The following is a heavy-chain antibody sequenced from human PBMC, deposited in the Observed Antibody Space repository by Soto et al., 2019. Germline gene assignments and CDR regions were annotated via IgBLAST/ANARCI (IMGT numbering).Heavy chain of an antibody. CDR1: GFTCSNYG. D-gene: IGHD3-10*01. Sequence: TGGSLRLSCAASGFTCSNYGMHWVRQAPGKGLAWVSVIWYDGSNKYYADSVKCRFTIYRDNSKNALYLQMNSLRAEDTAVYYCARGRMRDLWESGYFDYWGLGNLVNVSS. V-gene: IGHV3-33*01. CDR2: IWYDGSNK. J-gene: IGHJ4*02. CDR3: ARGRMRDLWESGYFDY.